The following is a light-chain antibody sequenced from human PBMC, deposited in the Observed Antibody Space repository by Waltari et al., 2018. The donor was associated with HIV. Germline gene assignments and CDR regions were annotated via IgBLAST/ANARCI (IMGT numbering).Light chain of an antibody. CDR2: EVN. CDR1: SSDVGRSDY. Sequence: QSALTQPPSASGSLGQSVTISCPGSSSDVGRSDYVSWYQQHPGKAPKLLIFEVNKRPSGVPDRFSGSKSGNTASLTVSGLQAEDEAEYSCSSYAGINPVIFGGGTTLTVL. V-gene: IGLV2-8*01. CDR3: SSYAGINPVI. J-gene: IGLJ2*01.